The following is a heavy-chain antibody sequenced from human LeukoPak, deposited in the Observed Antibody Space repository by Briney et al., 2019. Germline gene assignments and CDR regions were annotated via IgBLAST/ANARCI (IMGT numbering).Heavy chain of an antibody. D-gene: IGHD1-1*01. Sequence: PGGSLRLSCAASGFTFSRIAMTWVRQAPGKGLEWVSTIRSNGDTAYNADSVRGRFAISRDNSKNALFVQMNSLRVEDRGIYLCAKGQELDDGVFDSWGQGTGVSVSS. J-gene: IGHJ4*02. CDR3: AKGQELDDGVFDS. V-gene: IGHV3-23*01. CDR1: GFTFSRIA. CDR2: IRSNGDTA.